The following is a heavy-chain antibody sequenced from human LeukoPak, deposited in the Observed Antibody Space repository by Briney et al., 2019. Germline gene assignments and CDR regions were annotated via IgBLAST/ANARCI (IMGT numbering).Heavy chain of an antibody. Sequence: VASVKVSCKASGGTFSSYTISWVRQAPGQGLEWMGRIIPILGIANYAQKFQGRVTITADKSTSTVYMELSSLRSEDTAVYYCARIKDDYGDSLRVNWGQGTLVTVSS. V-gene: IGHV1-69*02. J-gene: IGHJ4*02. CDR2: IIPILGIA. D-gene: IGHD4-17*01. CDR3: ARIKDDYGDSLRVN. CDR1: GGTFSSYT.